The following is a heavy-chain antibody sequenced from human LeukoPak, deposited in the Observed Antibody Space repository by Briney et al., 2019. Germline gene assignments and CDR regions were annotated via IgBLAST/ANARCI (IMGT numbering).Heavy chain of an antibody. V-gene: IGHV3-7*01. CDR3: ARGKGSY. CDR2: IKEDGSEE. J-gene: IGHJ4*02. CDR1: GFTFRTYW. Sequence: GGSLRLSCAASGFTFRTYWMSRVRQAPGKGLEWVATIKEDGSEEYYVDSVKGRFTISRVNAKNSLHLQMNSLRAEDTALYYCARGKGSYWGQGTPVIVSS.